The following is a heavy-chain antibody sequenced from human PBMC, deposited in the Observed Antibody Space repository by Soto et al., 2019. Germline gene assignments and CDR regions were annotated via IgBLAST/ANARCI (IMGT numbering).Heavy chain of an antibody. CDR2: IYYSGST. V-gene: IGHV4-59*08. CDR3: ARQAGWFAP. Sequence: SETLSLTCTVSGGSISSYYWSWIRQPPGKGLEWIGYIYYSGSTNYNPPLKSRVTISVDTSKNQFSLKLSSVTAADTAVYYCARQAGWFAPWGQGTLVTVSS. D-gene: IGHD6-13*01. J-gene: IGHJ5*02. CDR1: GGSISSYY.